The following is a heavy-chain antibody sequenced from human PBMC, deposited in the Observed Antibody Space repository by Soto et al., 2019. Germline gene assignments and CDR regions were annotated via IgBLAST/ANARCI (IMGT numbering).Heavy chain of an antibody. D-gene: IGHD3-22*01. Sequence: QVQLQESGPGLVKPSGTLSLTCAVSGVSISSNNWWSWVRQPPGKGLEWIGEMYHTGSTNYNPSLKSRVTSSVGTSKTHFSLELNSVTAADTAVYYCARSSRYQYDSSEGNFDYWGQGTLVTVSS. CDR1: GVSISSNNW. CDR3: ARSSRYQYDSSEGNFDY. V-gene: IGHV4-4*02. J-gene: IGHJ4*02. CDR2: MYHTGST.